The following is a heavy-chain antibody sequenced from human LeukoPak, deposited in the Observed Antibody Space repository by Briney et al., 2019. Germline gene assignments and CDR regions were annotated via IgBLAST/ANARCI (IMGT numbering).Heavy chain of an antibody. Sequence: SETLSLTCTVSGGSIGSHYWSWIRQPPGKGLEWIGYIYYSGSTNYNPSLKSRVTISVDTSKNQFSLKLSSVTAADTAVYYCARDTVAVYAFDIWGQGTMVTVSS. V-gene: IGHV4-59*11. CDR2: IYYSGST. CDR3: ARDTVAVYAFDI. CDR1: GGSIGSHY. D-gene: IGHD6-19*01. J-gene: IGHJ3*02.